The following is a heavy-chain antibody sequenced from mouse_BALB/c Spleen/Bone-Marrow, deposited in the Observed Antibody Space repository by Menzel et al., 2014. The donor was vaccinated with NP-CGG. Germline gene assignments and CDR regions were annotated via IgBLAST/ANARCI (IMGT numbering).Heavy chain of an antibody. J-gene: IGHJ4*01. CDR2: INPYYGST. CDR1: GYSFTGYN. V-gene: IGHV1S135*01. D-gene: IGHD2-1*01. Sequence: LVESGPELEKPGASVKISRKTSGYSFTGYNMNWVTQRNGKSLEWIGNINPYYGSTGYNQRFKGKATLTVDKSSSTAFMQLKGLTSEDSAVYYCARSDGINLDMDFWGQGTSVPVSS. CDR3: ARSDGINLDMDF.